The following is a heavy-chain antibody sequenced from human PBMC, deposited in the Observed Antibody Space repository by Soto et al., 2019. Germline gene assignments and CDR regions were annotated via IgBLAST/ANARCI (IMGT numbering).Heavy chain of an antibody. CDR1: GGSMSSGGDC. J-gene: IGHJ5*02. Sequence: PSETLSLTSCVAGGSMSSGGDCWICIRQPPEKGLEWIGYIYHSGSTYYNPSLKSRVTISVDTSNNQFSLKLSSVTAADTAVYYCARDYYDSSGYEYWFDPWGQGTLVTVSS. D-gene: IGHD3-22*01. CDR3: ARDYYDSSGYEYWFDP. V-gene: IGHV4-30-2*05. CDR2: IYHSGST.